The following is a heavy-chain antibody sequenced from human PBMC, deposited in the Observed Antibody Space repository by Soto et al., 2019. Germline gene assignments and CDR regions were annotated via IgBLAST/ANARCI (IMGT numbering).Heavy chain of an antibody. CDR1: GFTFSGYS. J-gene: IGHJ4*02. V-gene: IGHV3-48*01. CDR3: ARDRPGYSYGLDY. CDR2: ISSSSSTI. Sequence: GGSLRLSCAASGFTFSGYSMNRVRQAPGKGLEWVSYISSSSSTIYYADSVKGRFTISRDNAKNSLYLQMNSLRAEDTAVYYCARDRPGYSYGLDYWGQGTLVTVSS. D-gene: IGHD5-18*01.